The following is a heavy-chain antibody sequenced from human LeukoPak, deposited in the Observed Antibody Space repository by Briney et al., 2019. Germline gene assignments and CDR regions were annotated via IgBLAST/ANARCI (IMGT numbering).Heavy chain of an antibody. Sequence: ASVKVSCKASGYTFTSYDINWVRQATGQGLEWMGWMNPNSGNTGYAQKFQGRVTITRNTSISTAYMELSSLRSEDTAVYYCARGSQAVDAFDIWGQGTMVTVSS. J-gene: IGHJ3*02. CDR2: MNPNSGNT. CDR3: ARGSQAVDAFDI. CDR1: GYTFTSYD. D-gene: IGHD2-15*01. V-gene: IGHV1-8*03.